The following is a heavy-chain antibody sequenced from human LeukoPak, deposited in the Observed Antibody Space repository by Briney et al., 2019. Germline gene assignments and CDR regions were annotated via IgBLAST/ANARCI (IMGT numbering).Heavy chain of an antibody. CDR1: GGSISSYY. Sequence: SETLSLTCTVPGGSISSYYWSWIRQPAGQGLEWIGRIYSSGSTNYNPSFESRVTMSVDTSKNQFSLRLSSVTAADTAVYYCARSPVVIYNYFDYWGQGTLVTASS. CDR3: ARSPVVIYNYFDY. CDR2: IYSSGST. J-gene: IGHJ4*02. V-gene: IGHV4-4*07. D-gene: IGHD2/OR15-2a*01.